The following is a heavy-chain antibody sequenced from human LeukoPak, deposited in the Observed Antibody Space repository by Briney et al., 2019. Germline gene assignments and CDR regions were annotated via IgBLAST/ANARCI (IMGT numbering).Heavy chain of an antibody. D-gene: IGHD2-8*01. CDR1: GGSISSGSCY. V-gene: IGHV4-61*02. CDR2: IYTSGST. Sequence: TLSLTCTVSGGSISSGSCYWSWIRQPAGKGLEWIGRIYTSGSTNYNPSLKSRVTISVDTSKNQFSLKLSSVTAADTAVYYCARGYCTNGVCYSPNFDYWGQGTLVTVSS. J-gene: IGHJ4*02. CDR3: ARGYCTNGVCYSPNFDY.